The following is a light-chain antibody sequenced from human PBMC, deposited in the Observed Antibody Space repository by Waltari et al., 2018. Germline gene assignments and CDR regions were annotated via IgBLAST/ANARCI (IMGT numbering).Light chain of an antibody. J-gene: IGLJ2*01. CDR3: SSYRSSSTLVV. V-gene: IGLV2-14*03. Sequence: QSAQTHPSPLSGPSGQSSTLTCTGTTSDVGGCNSALWYQQYPGKVPKLLIYDVTNRPSGVSNRFSGSKSGSTASLTISGLQAEDEADYYCSSYRSSSTLVVFGGGTKLIVL. CDR2: DVT. CDR1: TSDVGGCNS.